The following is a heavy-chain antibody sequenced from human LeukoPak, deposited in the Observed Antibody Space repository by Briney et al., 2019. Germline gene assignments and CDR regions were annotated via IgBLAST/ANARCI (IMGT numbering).Heavy chain of an antibody. CDR2: ISYSGST. D-gene: IGHD6-19*01. V-gene: IGHV4-39*01. CDR1: GGSISSSSYY. Sequence: SETLSLTCTVSGGSISSSSYYWGWIRQPPGKGLEWIGSISYSGSTYYNPSLKSRVIISVDTSKNQFSLKVSSVTAADTAVYYCARLSRVAGRLYGIDPWGQGILVTVSS. J-gene: IGHJ5*02. CDR3: ARLSRVAGRLYGIDP.